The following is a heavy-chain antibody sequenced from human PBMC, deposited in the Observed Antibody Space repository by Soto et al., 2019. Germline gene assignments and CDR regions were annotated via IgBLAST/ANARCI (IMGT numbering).Heavy chain of an antibody. D-gene: IGHD6-19*01. V-gene: IGHV4-4*07. Sequence: SETLSLTCSVSGADINTYSWTWIRQPAGKGLEWIGRIYTSASINYNPSLKGRVTLSVDTSTNQVSLRLASVTAADTAIYYCARDREAGYNFYYGREVWGKGNTVIVSS. CDR1: GADINTYS. CDR3: ARDREAGYNFYYGREV. J-gene: IGHJ6*04. CDR2: IYTSASI.